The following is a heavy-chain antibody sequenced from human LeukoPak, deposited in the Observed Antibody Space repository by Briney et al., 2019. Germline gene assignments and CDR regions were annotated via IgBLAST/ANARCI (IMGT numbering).Heavy chain of an antibody. D-gene: IGHD2-21*02. CDR1: GDSISPYH. Sequence: PSETLSLTCTGSGDSISPYHWSWIRQPPGKGLEWIGYIYYSGRTSYNTSLKGRVTISVDTSNNQFSLKLSSVTAADTAVYYCARAKYCGGDCYYYFDYWGQGTLVTVSS. V-gene: IGHV4-59*01. CDR3: ARAKYCGGDCYYYFDY. J-gene: IGHJ4*02. CDR2: IYYSGRT.